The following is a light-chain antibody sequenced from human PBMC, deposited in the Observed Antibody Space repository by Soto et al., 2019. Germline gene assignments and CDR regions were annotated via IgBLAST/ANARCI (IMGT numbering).Light chain of an antibody. CDR1: SSAVGNYNY. CDR2: NVN. J-gene: IGLJ1*01. CDR3: SSFTSSTTYV. Sequence: QSVLTQSASLSGSPGQSIAFSCTGNSSAVGNYNYVSWYQQHPGEVPKLIIFNVNNRPSGVSNRFSGSKSGNTASLTISGLQAEDEADYYCSSFTSSTTYVFGTGTKVTVL. V-gene: IGLV2-14*01.